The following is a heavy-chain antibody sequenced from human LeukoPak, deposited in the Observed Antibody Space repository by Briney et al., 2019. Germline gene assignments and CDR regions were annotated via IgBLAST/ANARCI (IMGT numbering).Heavy chain of an antibody. CDR1: GGSISSGGYS. Sequence: PSETLPLTCAVSGGSISSGGYSWSWIRQPPGKGLEWIGYIYYSGSTYYNPSLKSRVTISVDTSKNQFSLKLSSVTAADTAVYYCARGHWYYDFWSGYPEWFDPWGQGTLVTVSS. CDR2: IYYSGST. CDR3: ARGHWYYDFWSGYPEWFDP. J-gene: IGHJ5*02. V-gene: IGHV4-30-4*07. D-gene: IGHD3-3*01.